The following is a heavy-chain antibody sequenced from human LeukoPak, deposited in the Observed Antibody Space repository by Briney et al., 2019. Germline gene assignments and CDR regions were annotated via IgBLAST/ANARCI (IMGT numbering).Heavy chain of an antibody. CDR3: AKGYCSSTSCYVYYFDY. CDR1: GFTFGDYA. CDR2: ISWNSGSI. D-gene: IGHD2-2*01. V-gene: IGHV3-9*01. Sequence: GGSLRVSCAASGFTFGDYAMHWVRQARGKGLEWVSGISWNSGSIGYEDSVKGRFTISRDNAKNSVYLQMNSLRAEDTALYYCAKGYCSSTSCYVYYFDYWGQGTLVTVSS. J-gene: IGHJ4*02.